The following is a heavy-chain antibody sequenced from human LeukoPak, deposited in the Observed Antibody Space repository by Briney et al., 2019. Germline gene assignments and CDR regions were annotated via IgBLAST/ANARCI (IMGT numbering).Heavy chain of an antibody. Sequence: PGGSLRLSCAASGFTFNDFAMSWVRQAPGEGLEWVSAVSGGGGTTFYADSVKGRFTVSRDNTMNSLYLQMNSLRVGDTAFYYCTKDKEYIATPGILSDHWVTGTLVTVSS. CDR1: GFTFNDFA. CDR2: VSGGGGTT. CDR3: TKDKEYIATPGILSDH. V-gene: IGHV3-43D*04. D-gene: IGHD6-13*01. J-gene: IGHJ4*02.